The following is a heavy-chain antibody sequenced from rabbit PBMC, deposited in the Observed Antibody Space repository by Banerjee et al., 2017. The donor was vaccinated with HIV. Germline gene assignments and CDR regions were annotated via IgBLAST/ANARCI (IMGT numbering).Heavy chain of an antibody. CDR3: ARGATTTRLDL. J-gene: IGHJ3*01. CDR1: GFSFSNKYV. V-gene: IGHV1S45*01. CDR2: INSSSRNA. Sequence: QEQLEESGGGLVKPGASLTLTCTASGFSFSNKYVMCWVRQAPGKGLEWIACINSSSRNAVYASWATGRFTISKASWTTVTLQMTSLTAADTATYFCARGATTTRLDLWGQGTLVTVS. D-gene: IGHD2-1*01.